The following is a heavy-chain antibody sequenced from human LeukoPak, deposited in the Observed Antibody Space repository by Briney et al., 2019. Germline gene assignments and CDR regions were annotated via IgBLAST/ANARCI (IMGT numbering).Heavy chain of an antibody. Sequence: HPGGSLRLSCAASGFSFSSYGMHWVRQAPGKGLECVGVIWYDGNNKYYADSVKGRFTMSRDNSKNTLYLQMNSLRAEDTAVYYCARGSGGYYNYFDYWGQGTLVTVSS. J-gene: IGHJ4*02. CDR2: IWYDGNNK. V-gene: IGHV3-33*01. CDR1: GFSFSSYG. CDR3: ARGSGGYYNYFDY. D-gene: IGHD3-22*01.